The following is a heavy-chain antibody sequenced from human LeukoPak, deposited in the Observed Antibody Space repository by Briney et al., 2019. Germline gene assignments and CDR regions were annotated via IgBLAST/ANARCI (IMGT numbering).Heavy chain of an antibody. D-gene: IGHD3-10*01. CDR3: ARGPQRGAPANYYAMDA. CDR1: GFTLSSYL. CDR2: INSDGSRT. V-gene: IGHV3-74*01. J-gene: IGHJ6*02. Sequence: PGGSLRLSCAVSGFTLSSYLMHWVRQVPGKGLVWVSRINSDGSRTSYADSVKGRFTISRGNAKSTVYLQMDSLRAEDTAVYYCARGPQRGAPANYYAMDAWGQGTTVTVSS.